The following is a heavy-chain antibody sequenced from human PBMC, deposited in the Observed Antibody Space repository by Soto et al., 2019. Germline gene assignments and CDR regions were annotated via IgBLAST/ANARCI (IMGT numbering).Heavy chain of an antibody. Sequence: GESLKISCQGSGYSFSTSWIGWVRQMPGKGLEWMGIIYPADSDTRYSQSFEGRVTISADKSISTAYLQWSSLKASDSAIYFCARVYGDYVDYWGQGTLVTVSS. V-gene: IGHV5-51*01. CDR3: ARVYGDYVDY. D-gene: IGHD4-17*01. J-gene: IGHJ4*02. CDR1: GYSFSTSW. CDR2: IYPADSDT.